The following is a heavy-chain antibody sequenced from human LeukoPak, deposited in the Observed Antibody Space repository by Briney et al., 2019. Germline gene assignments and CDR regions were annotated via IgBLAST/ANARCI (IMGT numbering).Heavy chain of an antibody. J-gene: IGHJ3*02. Sequence: ASVKVSCKASGYTFTSYGISWVRQATGQGLEWMGWMNPSSGNTDYAPKFQGRVTMTRDISIRTAYMELSSLRSEDTAVYYCARGAVSRDCSGGSCYHFDIWGQGTMVTVSS. D-gene: IGHD2-15*01. CDR3: ARGAVSRDCSGGSCYHFDI. V-gene: IGHV1-8*02. CDR2: MNPSSGNT. CDR1: GYTFTSYG.